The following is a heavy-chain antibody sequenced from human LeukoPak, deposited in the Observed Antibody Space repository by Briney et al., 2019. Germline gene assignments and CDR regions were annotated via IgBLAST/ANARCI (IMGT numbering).Heavy chain of an antibody. CDR1: GYTFIGYY. CDR3: VRQRIQGNWFDP. CDR2: INPNSGGT. Sequence: ASVKVSCKASGYTFIGYYMHWVRQAPGQGLEWMGWINPNSGGTNYAQKFQGRVTMTRDTSISTAYMELSRLRSDDTAVYYCVRQRIQGNWFDPWGQGTLVTVSS. J-gene: IGHJ5*02. D-gene: IGHD6-25*01. V-gene: IGHV1-2*02.